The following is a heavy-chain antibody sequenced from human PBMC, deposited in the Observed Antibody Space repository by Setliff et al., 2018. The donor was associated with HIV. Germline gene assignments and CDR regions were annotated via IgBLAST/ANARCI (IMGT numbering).Heavy chain of an antibody. CDR3: ARGGYSSSWYTYYGMDV. V-gene: IGHV4-30-2*01. CDR1: GGSISSGGYS. D-gene: IGHD6-13*01. Sequence: PSETLSLTCDVSGGSISSGGYSWSWIRQPPGKGLEWIGYIYHRGSTYYNPSLKSRVTISVDRSKNQFSLKLSSVTAADTAVYYCARGGYSSSWYTYYGMDVWGQGTTVTVSS. J-gene: IGHJ6*02. CDR2: IYHRGST.